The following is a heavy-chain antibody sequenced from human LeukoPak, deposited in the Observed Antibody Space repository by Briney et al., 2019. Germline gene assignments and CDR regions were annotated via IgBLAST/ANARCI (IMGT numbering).Heavy chain of an antibody. CDR3: ARRAGAYTHPYDY. J-gene: IGHJ4*02. CDR1: GFTFSSYW. V-gene: IGHV3-7*03. D-gene: IGHD3-16*01. Sequence: GGSLRLSCAASGFTFSSYWMSWVRQAPGKGLEWVANIKQDGSEKYYVDSVKGRFTISRDNAKNSLYLQMNSLRAEDTAVYYCARRAGAYTHPYDYWGQGTLVTVSS. CDR2: IKQDGSEK.